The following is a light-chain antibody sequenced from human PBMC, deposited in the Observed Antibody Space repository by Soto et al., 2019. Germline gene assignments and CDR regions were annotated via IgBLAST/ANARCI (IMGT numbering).Light chain of an antibody. CDR2: EVT. CDR3: SSYTVDVAPYV. J-gene: IGLJ1*01. V-gene: IGLV2-14*03. Sequence: QSALTQPASVSGSPGQSITISCSGTNNDIGNEYNSVSWYQQHPGKAPKLMIYEVTNRPSGVSSRFSGSKTGNTASLTLSGLQADYEADYYCSSYTVDVAPYVFGTGTKVTVL. CDR1: NNDIGNEYNS.